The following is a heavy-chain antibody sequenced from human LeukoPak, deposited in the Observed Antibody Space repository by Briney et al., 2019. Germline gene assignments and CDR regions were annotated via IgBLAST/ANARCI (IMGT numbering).Heavy chain of an antibody. CDR3: ARADIVGATAHYYYMDV. D-gene: IGHD1-26*01. V-gene: IGHV1-8*02. Sequence: GASVKVSCKASGYTFTSYDINWVRQVTGQGLEWMGWMNPKSGNTGYAQKFQGRVTMTRDTSISTACMELSRLRSDDTAVYYCARADIVGATAHYYYMDVWGKGTTVTISS. J-gene: IGHJ6*03. CDR1: GYTFTSYD. CDR2: MNPKSGNT.